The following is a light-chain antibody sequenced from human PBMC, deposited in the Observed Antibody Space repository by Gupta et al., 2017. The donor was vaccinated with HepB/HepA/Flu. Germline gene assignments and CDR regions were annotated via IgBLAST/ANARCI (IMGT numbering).Light chain of an antibody. CDR2: GAS. CDR3: QQYGSSLCS. Sequence: EIVLTHSPGTLSFSPGERATLSCRASQSVSSSYLAWYQQKPGQAPRLLIYGASSRATGIPDRFSGSGSGTDFTLTISRLEPEDVAVYYCQQYGSSLCSFGQGTKLEIK. J-gene: IGKJ2*04. CDR1: QSVSSSY. V-gene: IGKV3-20*01.